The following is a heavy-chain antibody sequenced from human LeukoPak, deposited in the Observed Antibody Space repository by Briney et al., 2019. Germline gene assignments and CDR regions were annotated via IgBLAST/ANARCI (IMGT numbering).Heavy chain of an antibody. Sequence: GRSLRLSCAASGFTFDDYAMHWVRQAPGKGLEWVSGISWDSGSIGYADSVKGRFTISRDNAKNSLYLQMNSQRAEDTALYYCAKEKRYCSGGSCYRPLDYWGQGTLVTVSS. V-gene: IGHV3-9*01. CDR3: AKEKRYCSGGSCYRPLDY. CDR1: GFTFDDYA. J-gene: IGHJ4*02. D-gene: IGHD2-15*01. CDR2: ISWDSGSI.